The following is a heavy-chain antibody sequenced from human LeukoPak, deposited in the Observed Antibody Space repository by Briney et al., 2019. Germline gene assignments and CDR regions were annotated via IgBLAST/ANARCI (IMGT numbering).Heavy chain of an antibody. V-gene: IGHV4-59*08. Sequence: SETLSLTCTVSGGSISSYYWSWIRQPPGKGLEWIGYTYYSGSTNYNPSLKSRVTISVDTSKNQFSLKLSSVTAADTAVYYCARRDGWSPFDYWGQGTLVTVPS. J-gene: IGHJ4*02. D-gene: IGHD2-15*01. CDR1: GGSISSYY. CDR3: ARRDGWSPFDY. CDR2: TYYSGST.